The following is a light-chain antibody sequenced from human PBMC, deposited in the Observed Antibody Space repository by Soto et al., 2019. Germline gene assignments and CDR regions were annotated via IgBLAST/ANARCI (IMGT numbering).Light chain of an antibody. V-gene: IGLV2-8*01. J-gene: IGLJ1*01. CDR1: TSDFGGYNY. CDR3: TSYSGSNTPYV. CDR2: EVS. Sequence: QSAPTQPPSASGSPGQSVTISCTGTTSDFGGYNYVSWYQHHPGKAPKLMISEVSNRPSGVPDRFSGSKSGNTASLTVSGLQAEDEADYYCTSYSGSNTPYVFGTGTKVTVL.